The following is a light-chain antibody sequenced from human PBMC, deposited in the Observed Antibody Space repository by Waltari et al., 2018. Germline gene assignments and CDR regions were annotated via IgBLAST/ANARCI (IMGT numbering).Light chain of an antibody. V-gene: IGLV2-11*01. CDR3: SAYTGSLNV. CDR1: SSDVGAYNY. Sequence: QSALTQPRSVSGSPGQSVTISCTGTSSDVGAYNYVSWFQQHPGKAPKLIIYDVSKRPSGLPARFSGSKSGNTASLTISGLQAEDDADYYCSAYTGSLNVFGTGTKVTVL. CDR2: DVS. J-gene: IGLJ1*01.